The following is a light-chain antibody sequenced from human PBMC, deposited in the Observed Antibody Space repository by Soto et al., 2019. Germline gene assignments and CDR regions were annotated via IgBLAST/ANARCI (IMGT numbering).Light chain of an antibody. Sequence: EIVMTQSPATLSVSPGEGATLSCKASQNVYNNLAWYQQRPGHPPRLLIYDASTRATGISARFSRSGYGTEFTRTIRSLQSEDFALYFCQQCRNWTLTFGGGTKVEIK. CDR3: QQCRNWTLT. J-gene: IGKJ4*01. V-gene: IGKV3-15*01. CDR1: QNVYNN. CDR2: DAS.